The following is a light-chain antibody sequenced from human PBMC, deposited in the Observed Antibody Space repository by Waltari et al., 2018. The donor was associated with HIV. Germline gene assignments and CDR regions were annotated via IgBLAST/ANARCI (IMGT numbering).Light chain of an antibody. CDR2: EDS. V-gene: IGLV3-21*02. J-gene: IGLJ2*01. CDR1: NIGSTN. CDR3: QVWDSSSDHYVV. Sequence: SYVLTQPPSVSVAPGQTARITCGGNNIGSTNVHWYHQKLDQAPLQVVKEDSDRPSGIPERFSGSNSGNTATLTISRVEAGDEADYYCQVWDSSSDHYVVFGGGTKLTVL.